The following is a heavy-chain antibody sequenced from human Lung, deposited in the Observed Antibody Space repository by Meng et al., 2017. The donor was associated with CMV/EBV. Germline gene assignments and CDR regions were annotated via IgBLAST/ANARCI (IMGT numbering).Heavy chain of an antibody. Sequence: SXXASGFTFDDYAMHWVRQAPGKGLEWVSGISWNSGSIGYADSVKGRFTISRDNAKNSLYLQMNSLRAEDTTLYYCAKASGYSSGWSKFDYWGQGXLGTFSS. J-gene: IGHJ4*02. CDR3: AKASGYSSGWSKFDY. CDR1: GFTFDDYA. D-gene: IGHD6-19*01. V-gene: IGHV3-9*01. CDR2: ISWNSGSI.